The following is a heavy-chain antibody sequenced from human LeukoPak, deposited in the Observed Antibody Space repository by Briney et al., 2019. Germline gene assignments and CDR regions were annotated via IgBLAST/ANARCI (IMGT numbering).Heavy chain of an antibody. J-gene: IGHJ4*02. CDR3: ARHFLRGGFDS. Sequence: PSETLSLTCTVSGGSISSYYWSWIRQPPGKGLEWIGYIYYSGSTNYNPSLKRRVTISLDTSKNQFSLKLNSVTAADTAVHYCARHFLRGGFDSWGQGTLVAVSS. CDR2: IYYSGST. V-gene: IGHV4-59*08. D-gene: IGHD5-12*01. CDR1: GGSISSYY.